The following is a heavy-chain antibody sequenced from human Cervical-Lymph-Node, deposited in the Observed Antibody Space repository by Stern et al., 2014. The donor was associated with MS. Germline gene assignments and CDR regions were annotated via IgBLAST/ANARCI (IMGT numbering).Heavy chain of an antibody. CDR3: ARDLRYCGGDCYSSWYFDL. J-gene: IGHJ2*01. CDR1: GFTFSSYS. Sequence: EVQLVESGGGLVKPGGSLRLSCAASGFTFSSYSMNWVRQAPGKGLEWVSSISSSSSYIYYADSVKGRFTISRDNAKNSLYLQMNSLRAEDTAVYYCARDLRYCGGDCYSSWYFDLWGRGTLVTVSS. D-gene: IGHD2-21*02. V-gene: IGHV3-21*01. CDR2: ISSSSSYI.